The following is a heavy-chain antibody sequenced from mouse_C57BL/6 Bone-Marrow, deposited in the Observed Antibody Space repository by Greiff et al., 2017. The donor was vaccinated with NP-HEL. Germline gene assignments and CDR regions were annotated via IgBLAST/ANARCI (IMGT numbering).Heavy chain of an antibody. D-gene: IGHD2-4*01. CDR1: GYSFTSYY. J-gene: IGHJ4*01. CDR2: IYPGSGNT. V-gene: IGHV1-66*01. CDR3: ARSYYDYRDYAMDY. Sequence: QVQLQQSGPELVKPGASVKISCKASGYSFTSYYIHWVKQRPGQGLEWIGWIYPGSGNTKYNEKFKGKATLTADTSSSTAYMQLSSLTSEDSAVYYCARSYYDYRDYAMDYWGQGTSVTVSS.